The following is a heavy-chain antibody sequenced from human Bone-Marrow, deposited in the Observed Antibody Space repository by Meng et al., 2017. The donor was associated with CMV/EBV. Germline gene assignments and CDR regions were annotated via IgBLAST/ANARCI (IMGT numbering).Heavy chain of an antibody. CDR2: MFYSGST. CDR1: GAPLSHYY. Sequence: SETLSLTCTVSGAPLSHYYWSWIRQPPGKGLEWIGYMFYSGSTNYSPSFKSRVTISTDMSKNQFSLNLASVTAADTAVYYCARDWANGIDVWGQGATVTVSS. V-gene: IGHV4-59*01. CDR3: ARDWANGIDV. J-gene: IGHJ6*02. D-gene: IGHD7-27*01.